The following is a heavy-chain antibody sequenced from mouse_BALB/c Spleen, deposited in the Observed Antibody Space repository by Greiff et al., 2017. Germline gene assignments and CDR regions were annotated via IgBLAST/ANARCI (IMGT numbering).Heavy chain of an antibody. CDR2: ISSGGSYT. V-gene: IGHV5-9-4*01. Sequence: VQLKESGGGLVKPGGSLKLSCAASGFTFSSYAMSWVRQSPEKRLEWVAEISSGGSYTYYPDTVTGRFTISRDNAKNTLYLEMSSLRSEDTAMYYCARAYGNYGGNAMDYWGQGTSVTVSS. CDR1: GFTFSSYA. CDR3: ARAYGNYGGNAMDY. D-gene: IGHD2-1*01. J-gene: IGHJ4*01.